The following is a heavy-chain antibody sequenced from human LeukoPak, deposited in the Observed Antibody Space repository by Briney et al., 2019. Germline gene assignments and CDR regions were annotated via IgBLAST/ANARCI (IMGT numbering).Heavy chain of an antibody. Sequence: SETLSLTCAVYGGSFSGYYWSWLRQPPGKGLEGIGEIVHSGNTKYSPSLKSRVTISVDMSKNQFSLNLTSVPAADTAVYYCARFGSSTWYKGAFDIWGQGTMVTVAS. V-gene: IGHV4-34*12. D-gene: IGHD6-13*01. CDR2: IVHSGNT. CDR3: ARFGSSTWYKGAFDI. J-gene: IGHJ3*02. CDR1: GGSFSGYY.